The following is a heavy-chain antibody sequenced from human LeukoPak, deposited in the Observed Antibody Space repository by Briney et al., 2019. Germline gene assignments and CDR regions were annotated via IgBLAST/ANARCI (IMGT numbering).Heavy chain of an antibody. CDR2: IRASDGRT. CDR1: GFTFSSYA. CDR3: AKLVNY. V-gene: IGHV3-23*01. J-gene: IGHJ4*02. Sequence: GGSLRLSCAASGFTFSSYAMSWVRQAPGKGLECVSSIRASDGRTYYGDSVEGRFTISRDNSKNTLYLQMNSLRAEDTAVYYCAKLVNYWGQGLLVTVSS. D-gene: IGHD2-21*01.